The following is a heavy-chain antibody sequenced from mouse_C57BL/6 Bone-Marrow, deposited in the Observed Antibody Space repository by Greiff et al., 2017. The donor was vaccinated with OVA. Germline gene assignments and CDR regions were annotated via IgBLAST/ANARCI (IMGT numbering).Heavy chain of an antibody. CDR3: AKHYSNYNAMDY. J-gene: IGHJ4*01. CDR1: GFSLTSYG. CDR2: IWRGGST. D-gene: IGHD2-5*01. Sequence: VQLQESGPGLVQPSQSLSITCTVSGFSLTSYGVHWVRQSPGKGLEWLGVIWRGGSTDYNAAFMSRLSITKDNSKSQVFFKMNSLQADDTAIYYCAKHYSNYNAMDYWGQGTSVTVSS. V-gene: IGHV2-5*01.